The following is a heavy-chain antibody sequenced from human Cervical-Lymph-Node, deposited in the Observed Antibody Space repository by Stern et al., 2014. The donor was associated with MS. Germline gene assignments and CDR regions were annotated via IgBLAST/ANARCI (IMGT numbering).Heavy chain of an antibody. CDR2: INPNGGST. Sequence: QVQLVQSGAEVKKPGASVKVSCKASGYTFTSYYIHWVRQAPGQGLEWMGLINPNGGSTTYAQEFQDRITMTRDTSTSTVFMELNSLRSEDTAVFFCAREVSGPGTILNYWGPGTLVTVSS. V-gene: IGHV1-46*01. D-gene: IGHD3-10*01. CDR1: GYTFTSYY. CDR3: AREVSGPGTILNY. J-gene: IGHJ4*01.